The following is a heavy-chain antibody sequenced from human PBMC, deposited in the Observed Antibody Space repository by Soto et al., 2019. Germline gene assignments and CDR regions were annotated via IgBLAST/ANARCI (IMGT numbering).Heavy chain of an antibody. CDR3: TRENIENSDGLYDAFDI. D-gene: IGHD5-18*01. Sequence: VASVKVSCKTSGYTFTDYYTHWVRQAPGQGLEWMGWMNPKSGGAYFAQKFQGRVTLTRDTSIGTAYIEVNSLTSDDTAVYFCTRENIENSDGLYDAFDIWGQGTKVTVSS. CDR2: MNPKSGGA. V-gene: IGHV1-2*02. CDR1: GYTFTDYY. J-gene: IGHJ3*02.